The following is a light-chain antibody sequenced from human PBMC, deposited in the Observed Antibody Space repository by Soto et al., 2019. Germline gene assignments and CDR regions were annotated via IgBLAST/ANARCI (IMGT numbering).Light chain of an antibody. CDR2: DAS. CDR1: QSVSRF. Sequence: EIVLTQSPATLSLSPGKRATLSCRASQSVSRFLAWYQQKTGQAPRLLIYDASNRATGIPDRLSGSGSGTDFTLTINKLEPEDFAVYYCQKRSNWPITCGQGTRLEIK. V-gene: IGKV3-11*01. J-gene: IGKJ5*01. CDR3: QKRSNWPIT.